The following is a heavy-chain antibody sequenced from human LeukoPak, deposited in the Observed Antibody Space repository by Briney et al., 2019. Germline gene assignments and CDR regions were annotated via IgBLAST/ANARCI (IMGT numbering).Heavy chain of an antibody. CDR1: GFTFSSYA. J-gene: IGHJ6*02. D-gene: IGHD5-12*01. CDR2: ISYDGGNK. CDR3: ARGGGYDPQGDSYYYGMDV. V-gene: IGHV3-30-3*01. Sequence: GGSLRLSCAASGFTFSSYAMHWVRQAPGKGLEWVAVISYDGGNKYYADSVKGRFTITRDNSKNTLYLQMNSLRAEDTAVYYCARGGGYDPQGDSYYYGMDVWGQGTTVTVSS.